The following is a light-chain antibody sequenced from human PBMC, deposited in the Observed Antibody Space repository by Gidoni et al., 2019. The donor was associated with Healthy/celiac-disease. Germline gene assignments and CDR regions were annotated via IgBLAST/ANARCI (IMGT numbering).Light chain of an antibody. CDR2: AAS. V-gene: IGKV1-39*01. J-gene: IGKJ1*01. CDR1: QSISSY. Sequence: DIQMTQSPSSLSASVGDRVTITCRASQSISSYLNWYQQKPGKAPKLLIYAASSLQSGVPSRFSGSGSGTDFTLTISSLQPEDFATYYCQQSYSTPPGFVQXTKVEIK. CDR3: QQSYSTPPG.